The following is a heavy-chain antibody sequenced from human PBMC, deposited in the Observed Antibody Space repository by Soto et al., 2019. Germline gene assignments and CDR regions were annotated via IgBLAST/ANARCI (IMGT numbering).Heavy chain of an antibody. Sequence: PGGSLRLSCAASGFTFSSYGMHWVRQAPGMGLEWVAVIWYDGSNKYYADSVKGRFTISRDNSKNTLYLQMDSLRAEDTAVYYCARGTDYYDSSGSFPFDYWGQGTLVTVSS. CDR3: ARGTDYYDSSGSFPFDY. V-gene: IGHV3-33*01. CDR1: GFTFSSYG. J-gene: IGHJ4*02. D-gene: IGHD3-22*01. CDR2: IWYDGSNK.